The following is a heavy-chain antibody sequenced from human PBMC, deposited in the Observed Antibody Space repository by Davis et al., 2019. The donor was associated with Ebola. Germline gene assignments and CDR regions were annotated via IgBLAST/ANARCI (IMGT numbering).Heavy chain of an antibody. CDR3: ARGGNLGWGYYYGMDV. CDR1: EFTVSSNY. D-gene: IGHD3/OR15-3a*01. V-gene: IGHV3-53*01. J-gene: IGHJ6*04. CDR2: IYGGGNT. Sequence: GESLKISCAAFEFTVSSNYMSWVRQAPGKGLEWVSVIYGGGNTYYADSVKGRFTIYRDNSKNTVYLQMNSLRAEDTAVYYCARGGNLGWGYYYGMDVWGKGTTVTVSS.